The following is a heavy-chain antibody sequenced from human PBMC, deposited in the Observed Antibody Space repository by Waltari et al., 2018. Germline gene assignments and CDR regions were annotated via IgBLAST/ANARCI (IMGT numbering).Heavy chain of an antibody. Sequence: EVQLVESGGGLVQPGGSLRLSCAASGFTFSSYSMNWVRQAPGKGLEWVSYISSSSSTIYYADSVKGRFTISRDNAKNSLYLQMNSLRAEDTAVYYCARDNAGYDFWSGNPGYYYYGMDVWGQGTTVTVSS. CDR1: GFTFSSYS. V-gene: IGHV3-48*01. CDR3: ARDNAGYDFWSGNPGYYYYGMDV. D-gene: IGHD3-3*01. CDR2: ISSSSSTI. J-gene: IGHJ6*02.